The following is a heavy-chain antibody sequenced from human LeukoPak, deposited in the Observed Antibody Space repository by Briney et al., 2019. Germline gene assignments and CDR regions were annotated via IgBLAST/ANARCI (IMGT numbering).Heavy chain of an antibody. D-gene: IGHD3-3*01. Sequence: GASVKVSCKASGGTFSSYAISWVRQAPGQGLEWMGRINPNSGGTNYAQKFQGRVTMTRDTSISTAYMELSRLRSDDTAVYYCARATIGFDFWFDYWGQGTLVTVSS. CDR3: ARATIGFDFWFDY. J-gene: IGHJ4*02. V-gene: IGHV1-2*06. CDR2: INPNSGGT. CDR1: GGTFSSYA.